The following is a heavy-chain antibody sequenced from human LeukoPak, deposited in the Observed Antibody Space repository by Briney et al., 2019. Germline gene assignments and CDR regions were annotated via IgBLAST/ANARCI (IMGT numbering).Heavy chain of an antibody. J-gene: IGHJ4*02. V-gene: IGHV4-31*03. CDR3: ARVVAAGFSADSRGFSFDF. CDR2: IYYNGRT. CDR1: GDSISEGYY. D-gene: IGHD3-22*01. Sequence: SQTLSLTCTVSGDSISEGYYWSWVRQFPGQGLEWIGYIYYNGRTFYNPSLNSRVTVSVDTSTNQFSLTLPSATAADTAVYYCARVVAAGFSADSRGFSFDFWGQGTLVTVSS.